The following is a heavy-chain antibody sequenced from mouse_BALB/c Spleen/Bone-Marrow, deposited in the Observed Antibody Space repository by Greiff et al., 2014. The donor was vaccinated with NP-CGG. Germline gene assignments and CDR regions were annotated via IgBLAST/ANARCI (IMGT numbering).Heavy chain of an antibody. CDR1: GFTFSSFG. Sequence: EVMLVESGGGLVQPGGSRKLSCAASGFTFSSFGMHWVRQAPEKGLEWVAYINSGSSTIYYADTVKGRFTISRDSPKNTLFLQMTSLRSEDTAMYYCTRGGNWDDFDYWGQGTTLAVSS. V-gene: IGHV5-17*02. CDR2: INSGSSTI. CDR3: TRGGNWDDFDY. J-gene: IGHJ2*01. D-gene: IGHD4-1*01.